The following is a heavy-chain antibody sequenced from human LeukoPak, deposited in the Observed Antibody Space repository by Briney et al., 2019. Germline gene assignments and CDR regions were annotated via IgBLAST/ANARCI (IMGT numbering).Heavy chain of an antibody. J-gene: IGHJ4*02. D-gene: IGHD3-22*01. V-gene: IGHV3-21*01. CDR3: ARDVNWDYDDSNGLDY. Sequence: GGSLRLSCVASGFTFSSHSMNWVRQAPGRGLEWVSSISGSSTYIYYADSVKGHFTISRDNAKNSLYLQMNSLRAEDTAVYYCARDVNWDYDDSNGLDYWGQGTLVTVSS. CDR2: ISGSSTYI. CDR1: GFTFSSHS.